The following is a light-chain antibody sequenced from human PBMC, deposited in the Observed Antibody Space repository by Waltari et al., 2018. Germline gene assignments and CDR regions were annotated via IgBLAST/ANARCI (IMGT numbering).Light chain of an antibody. CDR1: SSDVGFYNL. CDR3: SAYAGRNIWV. V-gene: IGLV2-23*02. Sequence: QSALTQPAPVSGSPGQSIPIPSTGTSSDVGFYNLVSWYQQHPDAAPTLMFYEVIERPSGVANRVAGCKSGNTASLTISGLQAADEADYYCSAYAGRNIWVFGGGTKLTVV. J-gene: IGLJ3*02. CDR2: EVI.